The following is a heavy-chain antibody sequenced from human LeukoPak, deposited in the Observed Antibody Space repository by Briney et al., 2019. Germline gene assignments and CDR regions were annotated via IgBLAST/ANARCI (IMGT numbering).Heavy chain of an antibody. CDR3: ARDSDYSNYYFDF. V-gene: IGHV1-18*01. CDR2: ISAYNGNT. CDR1: GYTFTSDG. J-gene: IGHJ4*02. D-gene: IGHD4-11*01. Sequence: GASVKVSCKASGYTFTSDGISGVRQAPGQGREWMGWISAYNGNTNYAQKLQGRVTMTTDTSTSTAYMELRSLRSDDTAVYYCARDSDYSNYYFDFWGQGTLVTVSS.